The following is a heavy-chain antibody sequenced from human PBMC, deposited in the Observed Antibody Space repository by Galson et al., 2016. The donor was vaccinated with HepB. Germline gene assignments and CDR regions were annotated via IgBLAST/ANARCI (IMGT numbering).Heavy chain of an antibody. J-gene: IGHJ4*02. V-gene: IGHV3-66*01. Sequence: SLRLSCAASGFTVSSNYMSWVRQAPGKGLEWVSVIYSGGSTYYADSVKGRFTISRDNSKNTLYLQMNSLRPEDTAVYYCARCVDTSMAPFDYWGQGTLLTVSS. CDR2: IYSGGST. D-gene: IGHD5-18*01. CDR3: ARCVDTSMAPFDY. CDR1: GFTVSSNY.